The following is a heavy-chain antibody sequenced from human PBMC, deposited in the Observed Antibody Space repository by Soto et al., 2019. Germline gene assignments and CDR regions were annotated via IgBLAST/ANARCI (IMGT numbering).Heavy chain of an antibody. J-gene: IGHJ4*02. Sequence: QVQLVESGGGVVQPGRSLRLSCAASGFTLSSNAFTGVRQPQGKGLEGGAVISYDGSNKYYADSVKGRFTISRDNSKNTLYLQMNSLRAEDTAVYYCAKDHIVVVPAATSLGYWGQGTLVTVSS. V-gene: IGHV3-30*18. CDR2: ISYDGSNK. D-gene: IGHD2-2*01. CDR3: AKDHIVVVPAATSLGY. CDR1: GFTLSSNA.